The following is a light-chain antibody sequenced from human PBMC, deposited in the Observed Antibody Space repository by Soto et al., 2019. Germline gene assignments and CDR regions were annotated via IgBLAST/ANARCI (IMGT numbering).Light chain of an antibody. V-gene: IGKV3-20*01. CDR1: QSVASSN. Sequence: EIVLTQSPGTLSLSPGERATLSCRASQSVASSNSAWYQQRSGQAPRLLIYGTSSRAIHTPDRFSGSGSGTDFTLTISDLEPEDFAVYFCQQFGNSLWTFGQGTKVEI. J-gene: IGKJ1*01. CDR2: GTS. CDR3: QQFGNSLWT.